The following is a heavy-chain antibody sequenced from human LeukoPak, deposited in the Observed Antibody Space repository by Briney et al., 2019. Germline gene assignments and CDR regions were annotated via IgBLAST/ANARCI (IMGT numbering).Heavy chain of an antibody. CDR2: ISTYNGDT. CDR3: ARDPSNTGGWYIWFDF. J-gene: IGHJ5*01. Sequence: ASVKVSCKASGYTFKNYGISWVRQAPGLGLEWMGWISTYNGDTKHAQKVQGRLTLTADASTSTAYMELRGLRSDDTAVYYCARDPSNTGGWYIWFDFWGQGTLVTVSS. D-gene: IGHD6-19*01. CDR1: GYTFKNYG. V-gene: IGHV1-18*04.